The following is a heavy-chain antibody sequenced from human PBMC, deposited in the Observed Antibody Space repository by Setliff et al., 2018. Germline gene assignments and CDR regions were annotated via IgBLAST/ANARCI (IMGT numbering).Heavy chain of an antibody. Sequence: GASVKVSCKASGYTFTCYYMHWVRQAPGQGLEWMGWINPNSGGTNYAQKFQGRVTMTRDTSISTAYMELSRLRSDDTAVYYCARDSGYVRLLSASDIWGQGTMVTVS. D-gene: IGHD5-12*01. J-gene: IGHJ3*02. CDR1: GYTFTCYY. CDR2: INPNSGGT. V-gene: IGHV1-2*02. CDR3: ARDSGYVRLLSASDI.